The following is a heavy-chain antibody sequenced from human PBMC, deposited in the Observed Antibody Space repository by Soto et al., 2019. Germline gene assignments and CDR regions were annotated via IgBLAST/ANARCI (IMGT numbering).Heavy chain of an antibody. CDR1: GGSISSYY. J-gene: IGHJ3*02. D-gene: IGHD3-10*01. CDR2: IYYSGST. Sequence: PSETLSLTCTFSGGSISSYYWSLIRQPPGKGLEWIGYIYYSGSTNYNPSLKSRVTISVDTSKNQFSLKLSSVTAADTAVYYCARQIYYGSEFDIWGQGTMVTVSS. V-gene: IGHV4-59*08. CDR3: ARQIYYGSEFDI.